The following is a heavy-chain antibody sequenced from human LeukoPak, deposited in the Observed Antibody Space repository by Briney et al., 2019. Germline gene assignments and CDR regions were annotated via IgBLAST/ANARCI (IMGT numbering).Heavy chain of an antibody. D-gene: IGHD3-10*01. V-gene: IGHV1-3*01. CDR3: ARYYGSGGLDY. CDR1: GYTFTNYD. CDR2: INAGNGNT. J-gene: IGHJ4*02. Sequence: ASVKVSCKASGYTFTNYDMHWVRQAPGQRLEWMGWINAGNGNTKYSQKFQGRVTFTRDTSASTAYMELSSLISEDTAVYYCARYYGSGGLDYWGQGTLVTVSS.